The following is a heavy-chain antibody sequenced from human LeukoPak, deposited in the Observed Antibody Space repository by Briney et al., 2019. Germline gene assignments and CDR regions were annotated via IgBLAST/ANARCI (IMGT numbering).Heavy chain of an antibody. Sequence: SQTLSLTCTVSGGSISSGSYYWSWIRQPAGKGLEWLGRIYTSGSTNYNPSLKSRVTISVDTSKNQFSLKLSSVTAADTAVYYCARVTDYYDSSGYSDYWGQGTLVTVSS. CDR1: GGSISSGSYY. J-gene: IGHJ4*02. CDR3: ARVTDYYDSSGYSDY. V-gene: IGHV4-61*02. CDR2: IYTSGST. D-gene: IGHD3-22*01.